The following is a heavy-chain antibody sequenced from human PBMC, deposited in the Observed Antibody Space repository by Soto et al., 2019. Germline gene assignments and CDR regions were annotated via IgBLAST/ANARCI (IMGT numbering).Heavy chain of an antibody. CDR2: IIPIFGTA. CDR3: ARAVNCSGGSCYSDACDI. CDR1: CGTFHSYA. Sequence: ASVKGCCHASCGTFHSYAISWVRQAPAQGPEWMGGIIPIFGTANYAQKFQGRVTITADESTSTAYMELSSLRSEDTAVYYCARAVNCSGGSCYSDACDIWGQGTMVTVSS. J-gene: IGHJ3*02. D-gene: IGHD2-15*01. V-gene: IGHV1-69*01.